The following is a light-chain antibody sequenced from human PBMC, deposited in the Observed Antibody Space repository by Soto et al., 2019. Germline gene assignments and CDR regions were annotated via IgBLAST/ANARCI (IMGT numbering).Light chain of an antibody. J-gene: IGKJ4*01. CDR1: QDISNY. Sequence: DIQMTQSPSSLSASVGDRVTITCQASQDISNYLNWYQLKPGKAPKLLIFDASSVQAGVPSRFSGSGSGTDLSFTITSLQPEDIATYYCQQYEDLPLTFGGGTKVQIK. CDR3: QQYEDLPLT. CDR2: DAS. V-gene: IGKV1-33*01.